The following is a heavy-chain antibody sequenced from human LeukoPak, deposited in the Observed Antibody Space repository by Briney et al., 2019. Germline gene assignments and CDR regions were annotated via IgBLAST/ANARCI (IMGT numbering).Heavy chain of an antibody. Sequence: GGSLRLSCAASGFTFSSYAMHWVRQAPGKGLEWVAVISYDGSNKYYADPVKGRFTISRDNSKNTLYLQMNSLRAEDTAVYYCARVGYSSGWYFDYWGQGTLVTVSS. CDR1: GFTFSSYA. V-gene: IGHV3-30-3*01. J-gene: IGHJ4*02. CDR3: ARVGYSSGWYFDY. CDR2: ISYDGSNK. D-gene: IGHD6-19*01.